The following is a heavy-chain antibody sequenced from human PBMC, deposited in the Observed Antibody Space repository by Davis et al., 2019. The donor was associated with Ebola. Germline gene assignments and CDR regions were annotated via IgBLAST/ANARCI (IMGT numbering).Heavy chain of an antibody. V-gene: IGHV4-59*01. J-gene: IGHJ4*02. CDR2: IYYSGST. CDR1: GGSISRYY. CDR3: ARADIYSSSWYGTYYFDY. D-gene: IGHD6-13*01. Sequence: MPSETLSLTCTVSGGSISRYYWSWIRQPPGKGLEWIGYIYYSGSTNYNPSLKSRVTISVDTSKNQFSLNLSSVTAADTAVYYCARADIYSSSWYGTYYFDYWGQGTLVTVSS.